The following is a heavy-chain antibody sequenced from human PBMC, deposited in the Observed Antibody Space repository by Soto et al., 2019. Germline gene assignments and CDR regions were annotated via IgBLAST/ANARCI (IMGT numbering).Heavy chain of an antibody. Sequence: GGSLRLSCAASGFTFSKAWMSWVRQAPGKGLEWVGRIKAKSDAGTTDYAAPLKGRFTISGDDSTNTLYLQMSSLEIEYTAGYFCTTRNISDYDWGQGALVTVSS. J-gene: IGHJ4*02. V-gene: IGHV3-15*05. CDR3: TTRNISDYD. CDR2: IKAKSDAGTT. CDR1: GFTFSKAW. D-gene: IGHD3-22*01.